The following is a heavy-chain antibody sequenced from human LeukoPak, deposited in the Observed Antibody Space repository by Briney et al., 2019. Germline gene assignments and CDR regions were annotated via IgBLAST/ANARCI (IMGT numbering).Heavy chain of an antibody. J-gene: IGHJ4*02. Sequence: ASVKVSCKASGYTFTGHYMHWVRQAPGQGPEWMGWINPKSGVTNYAQTLQGRVTMTRDTSISMVYMELSRLTTDDTAVYSCARALRYDDSSGYYAYWGQGTLVTVSS. D-gene: IGHD3-22*01. CDR1: GYTFTGHY. CDR3: ARALRYDDSSGYYAY. V-gene: IGHV1-2*02. CDR2: INPKSGVT.